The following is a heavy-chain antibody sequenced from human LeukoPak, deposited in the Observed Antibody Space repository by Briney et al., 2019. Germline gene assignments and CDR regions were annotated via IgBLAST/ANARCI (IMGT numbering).Heavy chain of an antibody. CDR1: GGSFSGYY. Sequence: PSETLSLTCAVYGGSFSGYYWGWIRQPPGKGLEWIGSIYYSGSTYYNPSLKSRVTISVDTSKNQFSLKLSSVTAADTAVYYCARVLSTGTTFDAFDIWGQGTMVTVSS. D-gene: IGHD1-1*01. CDR3: ARVLSTGTTFDAFDI. CDR2: IYYSGST. V-gene: IGHV4-34*01. J-gene: IGHJ3*02.